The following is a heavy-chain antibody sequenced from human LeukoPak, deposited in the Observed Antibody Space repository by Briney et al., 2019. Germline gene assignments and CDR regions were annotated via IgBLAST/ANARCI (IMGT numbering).Heavy chain of an antibody. V-gene: IGHV1-69*13. J-gene: IGHJ6*04. CDR1: GGTFSSYA. CDR3: ARERGSYGYYYCGMDV. Sequence: SVKVSCKASGGTFSSYAISWVRQAPGQGLEWMGGIIPIFGTANYAQKFQGRVTITADESTSTAYMELSSLRSEGTAVYYCARERGSYGYYYCGMDVWGKGTTVTVSS. CDR2: IIPIFGTA. D-gene: IGHD5-18*01.